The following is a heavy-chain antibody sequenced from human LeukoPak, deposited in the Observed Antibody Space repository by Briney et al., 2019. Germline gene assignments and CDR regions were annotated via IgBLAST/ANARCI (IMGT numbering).Heavy chain of an antibody. CDR3: ARQNLDCSGGSCYSTHFDY. CDR2: ISPSGGST. D-gene: IGHD2-15*01. V-gene: IGHV1-46*01. CDR1: GYTFTSNY. Sequence: GASVKVSCKAFGYTFTSNYMHWVRQAPGQGPEWMGVISPSGGSTTYAQKFQGRVTLTRDMSTSTDYLELSSLRSEDTAVYYCARQNLDCSGGSCYSTHFDYWGQGTLVTVSS. J-gene: IGHJ4*02.